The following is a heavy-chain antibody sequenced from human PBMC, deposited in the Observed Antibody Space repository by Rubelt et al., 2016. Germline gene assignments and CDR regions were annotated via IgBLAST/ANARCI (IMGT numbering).Heavy chain of an antibody. J-gene: IGHJ5*02. V-gene: IGHV4-39*01. D-gene: IGHD4-11*01. CDR2: T. CDR3: ARHQIIRDMTRGGWFDP. Sequence: TYYRPSVKSRVTISGDTSKNQVSLELSSVTDADTAMYYCARHQIIRDMTRGGWFDPWGQGTLVTVSS.